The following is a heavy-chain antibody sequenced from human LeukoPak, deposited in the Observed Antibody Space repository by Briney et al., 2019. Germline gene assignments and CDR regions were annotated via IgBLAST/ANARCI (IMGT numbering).Heavy chain of an antibody. CDR2: VYYSGTT. Sequence: KASETLSLTCTVSGGSISTYYWNWIRQPPGKGLEWIGYVYYSGTTGYNPSLESRVTISVDTSKNQFSLKLNSVSAADTAVYYCARQGGQWPSYYYGMDVWGQGTTVTVSS. CDR3: ARQGGQWPSYYYGMDV. D-gene: IGHD6-19*01. CDR1: GGSISTYY. V-gene: IGHV4-59*08. J-gene: IGHJ6*02.